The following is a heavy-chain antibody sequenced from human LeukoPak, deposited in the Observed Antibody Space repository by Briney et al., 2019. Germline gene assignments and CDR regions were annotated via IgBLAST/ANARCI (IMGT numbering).Heavy chain of an antibody. CDR2: ISGNGGST. CDR3: AKGSIAAAGTHFDY. J-gene: IGHJ4*02. V-gene: IGHV3-23*01. D-gene: IGHD6-13*01. CDR1: GYIFSSYA. Sequence: GGSLRLFCAVSGYIFSSYAMIWARRPPAKGREDGSAISGNGGSTYYADSAKGRFPVSRDNSKNTLYLQMNSLRAEDTGVYYCAKGSIAAAGTHFDYWGQGTLVTVSS.